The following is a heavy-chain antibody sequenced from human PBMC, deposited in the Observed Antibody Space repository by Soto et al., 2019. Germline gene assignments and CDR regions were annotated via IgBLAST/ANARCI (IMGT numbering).Heavy chain of an antibody. CDR3: AKDQGYCSGGSCYPYNWFDP. Sequence: GGSLRLSCAASGFTFSSYGMHWVRQAPGKGLEWVAVISYDGSNKYYADSVKGRFTISRDNSKNTLYLQMNSLRAEDTAVYYCAKDQGYCSGGSCYPYNWFDPWGQGTLVTVSS. J-gene: IGHJ5*02. D-gene: IGHD2-15*01. V-gene: IGHV3-30*18. CDR1: GFTFSSYG. CDR2: ISYDGSNK.